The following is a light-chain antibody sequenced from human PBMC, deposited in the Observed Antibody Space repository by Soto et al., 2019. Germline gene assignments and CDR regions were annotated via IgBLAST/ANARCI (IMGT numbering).Light chain of an antibody. CDR3: SSYTTSNTRQIV. CDR2: DVS. V-gene: IGLV2-14*01. CDR1: SSDVGGYNY. Sequence: LTQPASVSGSPGQSITISCTGTSSDVGGYNYVSWYQQHPGKAPKFMIYDVSNRPSGVSNRFSGSKSGNTASLTIFGLQAEDEADYYCSSYTTSNTRQIVFGTGTKVTVL. J-gene: IGLJ1*01.